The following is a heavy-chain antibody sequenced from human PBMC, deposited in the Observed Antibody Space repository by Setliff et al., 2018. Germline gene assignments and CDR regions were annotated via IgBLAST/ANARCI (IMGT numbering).Heavy chain of an antibody. CDR3: ARDRQWLVHGYYCGGECYIPPPDSY. V-gene: IGHV4-59*12. J-gene: IGHJ4*02. D-gene: IGHD2-21*01. CDR2: IYYGGST. CDR1: GGSISDYY. Sequence: SETLSLTCTVSGGSISDYYWSWIRQAPGKGLEWIGYIYYGGSTNYNPSLNSRVAISVDTSENQFSLKLSSVTAADTAVYYCARDRQWLVHGYYCGGECYIPPPDSYWGQGTLVTVSS.